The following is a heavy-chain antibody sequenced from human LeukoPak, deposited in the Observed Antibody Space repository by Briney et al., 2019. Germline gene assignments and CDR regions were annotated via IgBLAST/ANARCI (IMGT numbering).Heavy chain of an antibody. CDR1: GYSFTSYW. CDR3: ASRKKGMATAGFDY. Sequence: GESLKISFKGSGYSFTSYWSGWVRQMPGKGLEWMGIIYPGDSDTRHSPSFQGQVTISAEKSISTAYLQWSSLKASDTALYYCASRKKGMATAGFDYWGQGTLVTVSS. D-gene: IGHD5-24*01. J-gene: IGHJ4*02. CDR2: IYPGDSDT. V-gene: IGHV5-51*01.